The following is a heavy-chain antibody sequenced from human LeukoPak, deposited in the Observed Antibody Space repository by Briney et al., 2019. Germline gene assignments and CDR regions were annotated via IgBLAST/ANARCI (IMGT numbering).Heavy chain of an antibody. J-gene: IGHJ4*02. Sequence: PSETLSLTCSVSGSSISSYGYYWSWIRQHPGKGLEWIGNIHHSGTTYYTPSLKSRVSFSVDTSKNQFSLKLTSLTAADSAVYYCARVTDYDFWSGYPDYWGQGALVTVS. D-gene: IGHD3-3*01. CDR3: ARVTDYDFWSGYPDY. V-gene: IGHV4-31*03. CDR2: IHHSGTT. CDR1: GSSISSYGYY.